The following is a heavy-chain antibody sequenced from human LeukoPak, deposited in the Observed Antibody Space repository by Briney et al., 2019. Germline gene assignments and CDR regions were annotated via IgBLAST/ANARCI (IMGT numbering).Heavy chain of an antibody. V-gene: IGHV3-7*01. D-gene: IGHD3-3*01. CDR1: GFTFSSYW. CDR3: ARDYDFWSGYFDY. J-gene: IGHJ4*02. CDR2: IKQDGSEK. Sequence: GGSLRLSCAASGFTFSSYWMSSVRQAPGKGLEWMANIKQDGSEKYYVDSVKGRFTISRDNAKNSLYLQMNSLRAEDTAVYYCARDYDFWSGYFDYWGQGTLVTVSS.